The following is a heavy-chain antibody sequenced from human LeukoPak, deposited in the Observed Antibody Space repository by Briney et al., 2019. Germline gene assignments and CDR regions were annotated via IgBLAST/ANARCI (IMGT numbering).Heavy chain of an antibody. D-gene: IGHD3-9*01. V-gene: IGHV1-18*01. CDR2: ISAYNGNT. Sequence: ASVKVSCKASGYTFTSYGISWVRQAPGQGLEWMGWISAYNGNTNYAQKLQGRVTMTTDTSTSTAYMELRSLRSDDTAVYYCARDRLYYDILTGSWKYYFDYWGQGTLVTVSS. CDR1: GYTFTSYG. J-gene: IGHJ4*02. CDR3: ARDRLYYDILTGSWKYYFDY.